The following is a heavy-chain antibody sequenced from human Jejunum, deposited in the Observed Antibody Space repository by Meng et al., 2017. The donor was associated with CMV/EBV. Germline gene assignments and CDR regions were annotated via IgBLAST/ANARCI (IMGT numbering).Heavy chain of an antibody. CDR3: ARAGGGDSTFSHYDY. CDR2: INPKSGDT. V-gene: IGHV1-2*02. CDR1: GYIFTDYS. Sequence: GYIFTDYSIHWIRQAPGQGLEWMGWINPKSGDTDYAPKFQGGVTLTRDTSTSTIYMQTYLRSDDTAVYFCARAGGGDSTFSHYDYWGQGTPVTVSS. J-gene: IGHJ4*02. D-gene: IGHD3-10*01.